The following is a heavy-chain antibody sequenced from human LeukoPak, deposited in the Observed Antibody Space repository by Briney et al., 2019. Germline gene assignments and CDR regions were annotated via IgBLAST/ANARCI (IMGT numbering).Heavy chain of an antibody. V-gene: IGHV1-2*02. Sequence: ASVKVSCKASGYTFTGYYIHWVRQAPGQGLEWMGWINPNSGDTNYAQKFQGRVTMTRDTSISTAYMELSRLTSDDTAVYYCARGGSNILGPSDYWGQGTLVTVSS. J-gene: IGHJ4*02. D-gene: IGHD2-15*01. CDR2: INPNSGDT. CDR1: GYTFTGYY. CDR3: ARGGSNILGPSDY.